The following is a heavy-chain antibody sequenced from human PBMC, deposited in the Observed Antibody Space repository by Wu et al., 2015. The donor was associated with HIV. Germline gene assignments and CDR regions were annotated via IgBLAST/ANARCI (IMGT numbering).Heavy chain of an antibody. CDR2: IVPILGIP. Sequence: QVQLVQSGAEVVKPGSSVRVSCKSSGGDFKKYTVNWARQAPGQGLEWVGTIVPILGIPDYAEKFQGRVTIYTDESATTGYMELNTLRFEDTAIYYCVSHSGNYPKGFDLWGQGTMVIVSS. V-gene: IGHV1-69*16. CDR3: VSHSGNYPKGFDL. CDR1: GGDFKKYT. D-gene: IGHD1-26*01. J-gene: IGHJ3*01.